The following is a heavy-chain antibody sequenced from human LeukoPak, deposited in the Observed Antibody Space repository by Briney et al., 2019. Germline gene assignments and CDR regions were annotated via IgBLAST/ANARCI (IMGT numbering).Heavy chain of an antibody. CDR2: INPNSGGT. CDR3: ARYPRYYYDSSGYYYFWPPFDY. J-gene: IGHJ4*02. Sequence: GASVKVSCKASGHTFTGYYMHWVRQAPGQGLEWMGWINPNSGGTNYAQKFQGRVTMTRDTSISTAYMELSRLRSDDTAVYYCARYPRYYYDSSGYYYFWPPFDYWGQGTLVTVSS. V-gene: IGHV1-2*02. CDR1: GHTFTGYY. D-gene: IGHD3-22*01.